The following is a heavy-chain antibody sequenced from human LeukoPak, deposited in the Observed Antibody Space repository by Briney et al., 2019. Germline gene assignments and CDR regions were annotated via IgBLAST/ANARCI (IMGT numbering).Heavy chain of an antibody. CDR1: GFTFSSYA. J-gene: IGHJ4*02. CDR3: AKDRAAAGTFDY. D-gene: IGHD6-13*01. Sequence: GGSLRLSCAASGFTFSSYAMSWGRQAPGKGLEWVSAISGSGGSTYYADSVKGRFTIPRDNSKNTLYLQMNSLRAEDTAVYYCAKDRAAAGTFDYWGQGTLVTVSS. CDR2: ISGSGGST. V-gene: IGHV3-23*01.